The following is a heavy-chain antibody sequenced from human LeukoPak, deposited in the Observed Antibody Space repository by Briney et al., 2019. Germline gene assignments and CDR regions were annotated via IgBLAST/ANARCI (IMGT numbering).Heavy chain of an antibody. D-gene: IGHD6-13*01. J-gene: IGHJ5*02. V-gene: IGHV1-2*02. CDR3: ARARLYSSSFNWFDP. CDR1: GYTFTGYY. CDR2: INPNSGGT. Sequence: EASVKVSCKASGYTFTGYYMHWVRQAPGQGLEWMGWINPNSGGTNYAQKFQGRVTMTRDTSISTAYMELSRLRSDDTAVYYCARARLYSSSFNWFDPWGQGTLVTVSS.